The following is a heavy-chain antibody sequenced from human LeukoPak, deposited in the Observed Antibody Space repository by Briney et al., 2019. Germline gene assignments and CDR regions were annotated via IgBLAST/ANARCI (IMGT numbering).Heavy chain of an antibody. J-gene: IGHJ4*02. CDR2: IWYDGSDK. CDR1: GFTFSSYG. CDR3: ARGDGYNEELRLVY. Sequence: GGSLRLSCAASGFTFSSYGMHWVRQSPGKGLQWVALIWYDGSDKYYADSVKGRFTISRDNSKNTLYLQMNSLTAEDTAVYYCARGDGYNEELRLVYWGQGTLVTVSS. D-gene: IGHD5-24*01. V-gene: IGHV3-33*01.